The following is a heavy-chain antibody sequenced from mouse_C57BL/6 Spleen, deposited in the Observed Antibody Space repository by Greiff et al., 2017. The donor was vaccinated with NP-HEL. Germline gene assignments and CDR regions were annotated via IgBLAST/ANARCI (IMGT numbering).Heavy chain of an antibody. J-gene: IGHJ2*01. V-gene: IGHV1-55*01. CDR1: GYTFTSYW. CDR3: ARSHYYGSRDYFDY. Sequence: VQLQQPGAELVKPGASVKMSCKASGYTFTSYWITWVKQRPGQGLEWIGDIYPGSGSTNYNEKFKSKATLTVDTSSSTAYMQLSSLTSEDSAVYYCARSHYYGSRDYFDYWGQGTTLTVSS. D-gene: IGHD1-1*01. CDR2: IYPGSGST.